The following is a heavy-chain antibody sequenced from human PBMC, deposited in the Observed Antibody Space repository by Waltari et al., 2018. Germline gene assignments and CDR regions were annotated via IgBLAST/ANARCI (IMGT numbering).Heavy chain of an antibody. Sequence: QVQLVQSGAEVKKPGSSVKVSCQASGGTFSSYAISWVRQAPGQGLEWMGGIIPICGTANYAQKFQGRVTITADKSTSTAYMELSSLRSEDTAVYYCARDERFSGRLTQPKYFQHWGQGTLVTVSS. V-gene: IGHV1-69*14. J-gene: IGHJ1*01. CDR3: ARDERFSGRLTQPKYFQH. D-gene: IGHD1-26*01. CDR2: IIPICGTA. CDR1: GGTFSSYA.